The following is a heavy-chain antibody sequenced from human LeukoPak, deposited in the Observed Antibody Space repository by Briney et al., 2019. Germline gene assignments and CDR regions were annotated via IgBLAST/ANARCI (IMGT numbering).Heavy chain of an antibody. CDR2: ISSSSSYI. J-gene: IGHJ6*03. D-gene: IGHD6-13*01. CDR3: ARGGAAAGEPSYYYYYMDV. Sequence: PGGSLRLSCAASGFTFSSYSMNWVRQAPGKGLEWVSSISSSSSYIYYADSVKGRFTISRDNAKNSLYLQMNSLRAEDTAVYYCARGGAAAGEPSYYYYYMDVWGKGTTVTVSS. CDR1: GFTFSSYS. V-gene: IGHV3-21*01.